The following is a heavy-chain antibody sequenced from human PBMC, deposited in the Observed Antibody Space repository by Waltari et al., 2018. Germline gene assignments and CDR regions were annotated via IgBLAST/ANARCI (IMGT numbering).Heavy chain of an antibody. J-gene: IGHJ4*02. D-gene: IGHD5-18*01. Sequence: EVQLVESGGGLVQPGGSLRLSCAASGFTFSSYEMNWVRQAPGKGLEWVSYISSSGSTIYYADSVKGRFTISRDNAKNSLYLQMNSLRAEDTAVYYCARDPRGYSYGFRGVDYWGQGTLVTVSS. CDR3: ARDPRGYSYGFRGVDY. CDR2: ISSSGSTI. CDR1: GFTFSSYE. V-gene: IGHV3-48*03.